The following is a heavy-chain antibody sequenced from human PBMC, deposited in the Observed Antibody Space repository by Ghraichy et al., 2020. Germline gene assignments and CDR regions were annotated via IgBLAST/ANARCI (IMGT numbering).Heavy chain of an antibody. CDR1: GITVSDNY. J-gene: IGHJ3*02. D-gene: IGHD3-9*01. V-gene: IGHV3-66*01. CDR2: FYRGDWA. Sequence: GGSLRLSCVASGITVSDNYLNWVRQAPGKGLEWVALFYRGDWAKYADSVQDRFTISRDNSKNTLYLQMNTLRPEDTAVYYCVRENFDWSPGAFDIWGQGTVVTVSS. CDR3: VRENFDWSPGAFDI.